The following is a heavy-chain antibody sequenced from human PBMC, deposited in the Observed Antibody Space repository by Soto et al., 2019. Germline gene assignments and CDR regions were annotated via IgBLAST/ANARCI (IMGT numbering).Heavy chain of an antibody. V-gene: IGHV4-59*08. J-gene: IGHJ4*02. CDR3: ARLGYSYGYQHFDY. CDR2: IYYSGST. Sequence: PSETLSLTCTVSGGSISSYYWSWIRQPPGKGLEWIGYIYYSGSTNYNPSLKSRVTISVDTSKNQFSLKLSSVTAADTAVYYCARLGYSYGYQHFDYWGQGTLVTVSS. D-gene: IGHD5-18*01. CDR1: GGSISSYY.